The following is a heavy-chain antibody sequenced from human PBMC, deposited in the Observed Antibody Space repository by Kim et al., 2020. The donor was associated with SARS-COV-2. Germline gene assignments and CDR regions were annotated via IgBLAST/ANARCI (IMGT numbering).Heavy chain of an antibody. CDR2: IYYSGST. J-gene: IGHJ3*02. D-gene: IGHD3-10*01. CDR3: ARHGSWYGSGSYPYDAFDI. CDR1: GGSISSSSYY. V-gene: IGHV4-39*01. Sequence: SETLSLTCTVSGGSISSSSYYWGWIRQPPGKGLEWIGSIYYSGSTYYNPSLKSRVTISVDTSKNQFSLKLSSVTAADTAVYYCARHGSWYGSGSYPYDAFDIWGQGTMVTVSS.